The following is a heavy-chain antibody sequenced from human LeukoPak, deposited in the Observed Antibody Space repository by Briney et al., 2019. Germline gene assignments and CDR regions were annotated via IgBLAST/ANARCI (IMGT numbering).Heavy chain of an antibody. J-gene: IGHJ3*02. CDR1: GFTFSSYT. Sequence: GGSLRLSCTASGFTFSSYTMSWVRQAPGKGLEWVSAISGSGGSTYYADSVKGRFTISRDNSKNTLYLQMNSLRAEDTAVYYCAKDSHDFWSGYYTGMDAFDIWGQGTMVTVSS. CDR3: AKDSHDFWSGYYTGMDAFDI. V-gene: IGHV3-23*01. CDR2: ISGSGGST. D-gene: IGHD3-3*01.